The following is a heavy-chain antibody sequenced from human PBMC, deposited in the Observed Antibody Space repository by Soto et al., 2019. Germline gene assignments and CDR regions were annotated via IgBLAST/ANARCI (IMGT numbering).Heavy chain of an antibody. D-gene: IGHD6-19*01. CDR2: ISSNGVGT. CDR1: GFTFSNYA. CDR3: ARREQSDYYYMDV. Sequence: VQLVESGGGLVQPGGSLRLSCAASGFTFSNYAMDWVRQAPGKVLEYVSGISSNGVGTYYANSVKDRFTISRDNSKNTLYLQMGSLRAEDMAVYYCARREQSDYYYMDVWGKGTSVTVSS. J-gene: IGHJ6*03. V-gene: IGHV3-64*01.